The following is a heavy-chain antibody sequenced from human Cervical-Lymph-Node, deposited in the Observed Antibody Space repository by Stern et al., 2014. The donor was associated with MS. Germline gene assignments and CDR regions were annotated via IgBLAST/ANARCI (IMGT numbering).Heavy chain of an antibody. V-gene: IGHV1-69*04. J-gene: IGHJ3*01. D-gene: IGHD6-6*01. CDR2: IIPSLGLT. CDR3: ARELMGNNLRPDALDF. CDR1: GGTFSSYG. Sequence: QVQLVQSGAEVKKPGSSVNVSCKASGGTFSSYGFNWVRQAPGQGLEWMGRIIPSLGLTNYAQTFQGRVTINADKSTTTVNMELRSLRFEDTAVYFCARELMGNNLRPDALDFWGQGTLVTVSS.